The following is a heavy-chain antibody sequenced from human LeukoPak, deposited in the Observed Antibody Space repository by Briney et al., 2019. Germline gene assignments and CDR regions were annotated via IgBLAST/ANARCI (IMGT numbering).Heavy chain of an antibody. V-gene: IGHV3-33*01. CDR2: IWSDGSKK. J-gene: IGHJ4*02. Sequence: PGGSLRLSCAASGFTFRSYGMHWVRQAPGKGLEWVAIIWSDGSKKYYADSVKGRFTISRDNSKNTLYLQMDSVRAEDTAVYYCARGEQDMATMSIDYWGQGTLVTVSS. CDR1: GFTFRSYG. D-gene: IGHD5-24*01. CDR3: ARGEQDMATMSIDY.